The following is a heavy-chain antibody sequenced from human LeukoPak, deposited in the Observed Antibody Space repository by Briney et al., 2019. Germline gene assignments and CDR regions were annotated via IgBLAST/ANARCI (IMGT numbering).Heavy chain of an antibody. D-gene: IGHD1-26*01. V-gene: IGHV3-23*01. CDR1: GFTFSSYA. CDR3: AKDVSETYYYYYMDV. J-gene: IGHJ6*03. CDR2: ISGSGGST. Sequence: GGSLRLSCAASGFTFSSYAMSWVRQAPGKGLGWVSAISGSGGSTYYADSVKGRFTISRDNSKNTLYLQMTSLRAEGTAVYYCAKDVSETYYYYYMDVWGKGTTVTVSS.